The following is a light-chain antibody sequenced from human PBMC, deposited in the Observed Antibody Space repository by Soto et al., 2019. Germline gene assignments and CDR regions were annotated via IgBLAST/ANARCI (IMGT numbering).Light chain of an antibody. CDR2: DAS. Sequence: EIVLTQSPATLSLSPGERATLSCRASQSVRSYLAWYQQKPGQAPRLLIYDASTRATGIPARFSGSGSGTDFTLTISSLEPEDFAVYYCQHRSSWPTTFGEGTKVEIK. V-gene: IGKV3-11*01. J-gene: IGKJ4*02. CDR3: QHRSSWPTT. CDR1: QSVRSY.